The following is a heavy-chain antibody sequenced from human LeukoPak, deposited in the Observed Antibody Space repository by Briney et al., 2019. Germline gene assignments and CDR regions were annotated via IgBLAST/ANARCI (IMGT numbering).Heavy chain of an antibody. D-gene: IGHD1-26*01. J-gene: IGHJ4*02. Sequence: AGGSLRLSCAASGFTFSPYAMTWVRQAPGKGLEWVSAISGSGGSTYYADSVKGRFTISRDNSKNTLYLQMNSLRAEDTAVYYCAKDFPAYSGSYSFDYWGQGTLVTVSS. V-gene: IGHV3-23*01. CDR1: GFTFSPYA. CDR2: ISGSGGST. CDR3: AKDFPAYSGSYSFDY.